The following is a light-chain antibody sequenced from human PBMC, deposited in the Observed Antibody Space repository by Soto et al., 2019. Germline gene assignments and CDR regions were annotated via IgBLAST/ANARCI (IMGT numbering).Light chain of an antibody. J-gene: IGLJ1*01. CDR3: CSYAGSPRYV. V-gene: IGLV2-11*01. CDR2: DVS. Sequence: QSALTQPRSVSGSPGQSVTISCTGTSSDVGLYNYVSWYQQHPGKAPKVMIYDVSERPSGVPDRFSGSKSGDTASLTISGLQSEDAADYYCCSYAGSPRYVFGTGTKVTVL. CDR1: SSDVGLYNY.